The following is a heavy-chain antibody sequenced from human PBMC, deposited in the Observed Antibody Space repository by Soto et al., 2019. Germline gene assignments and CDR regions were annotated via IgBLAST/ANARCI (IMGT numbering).Heavy chain of an antibody. CDR3: AAVNWNYVEV. Sequence: ASVKVSCKASGFTFTSSAMQLVRQARGQRLEWIGWIVVGSGNTNYAQKFQERVTITRDMSTSTAYMELSSLRSEDTAVYYCAAVNWNYVEVWGQGTMVTVS. CDR1: GFTFTSSA. J-gene: IGHJ3*01. CDR2: IVVGSGNT. D-gene: IGHD1-7*01. V-gene: IGHV1-58*02.